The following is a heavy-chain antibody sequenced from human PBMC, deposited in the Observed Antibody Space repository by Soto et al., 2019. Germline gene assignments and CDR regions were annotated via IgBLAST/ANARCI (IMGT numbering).Heavy chain of an antibody. J-gene: IGHJ4*02. CDR2: INHSGST. Sequence: QVQLQQWGAGLLKPSETLSLTCAVYGGSFSGYSWTWIRQSPGKGLEWIGQINHSGSTTYNPSLKSRVPXSXGXXKNQFSLELSSVSAADTAVYYCARGLFSENYYSGGWYYFDYWGQGTLVTVSS. CDR1: GGSFSGYS. CDR3: ARGLFSENYYSGGWYYFDY. V-gene: IGHV4-34*01. D-gene: IGHD1-26*01.